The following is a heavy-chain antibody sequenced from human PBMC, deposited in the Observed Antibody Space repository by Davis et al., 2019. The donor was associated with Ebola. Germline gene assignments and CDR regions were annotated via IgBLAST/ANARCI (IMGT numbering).Heavy chain of an antibody. CDR1: GFTFSSYW. J-gene: IGHJ4*02. V-gene: IGHV3-30-3*01. CDR3: ARQTSLGY. Sequence: GESLKISCAASGFTFSSYWMSWVRQAPGKGLEWVAVISYDGSNKYYADSVKGRFTISRDNSKNTLYLQMNSLRAEDTAVYYCARQTSLGYWGQGTLVTVSS. CDR2: ISYDGSNK.